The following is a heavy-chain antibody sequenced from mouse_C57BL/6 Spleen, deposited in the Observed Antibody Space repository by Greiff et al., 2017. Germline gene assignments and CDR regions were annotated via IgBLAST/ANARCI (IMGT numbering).Heavy chain of an antibody. D-gene: IGHD2-4*01. CDR1: GFTFSSYA. V-gene: IGHV5-4*03. CDR2: ISDGGSYT. CDR3: ARSYDYDAPWFAY. J-gene: IGHJ3*01. Sequence: EVNLVESGGGLVKPGGSLKLSCAASGFTFSSYAMSWVRQTPEKRLEWVATISDGGSYTYYPDNVKGRFTISRDNAKNNLYLQMSHLKSEDTAMYYCARSYDYDAPWFAYWGQGTLVTVSA.